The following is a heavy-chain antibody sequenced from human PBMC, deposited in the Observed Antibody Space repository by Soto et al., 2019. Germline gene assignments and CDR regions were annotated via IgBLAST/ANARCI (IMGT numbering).Heavy chain of an antibody. CDR2: IYTAGGT. CDR3: AKDDPGDFYSYYGLDV. J-gene: IGHJ6*02. D-gene: IGHD2-21*02. Sequence: GSLRLSCAASGFTVSNTYMTWVRQPPGKGLECVSVIYTAGGTNYADSVKGRFIISRDNSKNTLYLQMNSLRAEDTAVYYCAKDDPGDFYSYYGLDVWGQGTTVTVSS. CDR1: GFTVSNTY. V-gene: IGHV3-53*01.